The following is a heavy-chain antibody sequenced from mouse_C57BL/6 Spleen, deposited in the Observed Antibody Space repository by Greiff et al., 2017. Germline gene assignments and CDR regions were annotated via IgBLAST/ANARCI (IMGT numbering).Heavy chain of an antibody. Sequence: VQLQESGPELVKPGASVKISCKASGYAFSSSWMNWVKQRPGKGLEWIGRIYPGDGDTNYNGKFKGKATLTADKSSSTAYMQLSSLTSEDSTVYFCASYDYDDGFAYWGQETLVTVSA. J-gene: IGHJ3*01. D-gene: IGHD2-4*01. CDR2: IYPGDGDT. CDR3: ASYDYDDGFAY. CDR1: GYAFSSSW. V-gene: IGHV1-82*01.